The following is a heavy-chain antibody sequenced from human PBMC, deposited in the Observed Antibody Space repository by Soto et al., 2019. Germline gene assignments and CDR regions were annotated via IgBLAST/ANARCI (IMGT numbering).Heavy chain of an antibody. Sequence: QVHLVQSGAGVKKPGASVKVSCKASGYTFTSYDITWVRQAPGQGLEWMGWISAHNGNTDYAQKLQGRVIVTRDTSTGTAYMERRSLISDDTAVYYCARGRYGDYWGQGALVTVSS. D-gene: IGHD1-1*01. CDR2: ISAHNGNT. CDR3: ARGRYGDY. J-gene: IGHJ4*02. V-gene: IGHV1-18*01. CDR1: GYTFTSYD.